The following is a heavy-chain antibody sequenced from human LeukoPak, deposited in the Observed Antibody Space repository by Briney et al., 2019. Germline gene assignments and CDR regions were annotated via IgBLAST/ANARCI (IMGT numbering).Heavy chain of an antibody. J-gene: IGHJ4*02. CDR1: GGSFSGYY. D-gene: IGHD3-3*01. CDR2: INHSGST. Sequence: PSETLSLTCAVYGGSFSGYYWSWIRQPPGKGLEWIGEINHSGSTNYNPSLKSRVTISVDTSKNQFSLKLSSVTAADTAVYYCATLPSEAVTIFGVVITNDYWGQGTLVTVSS. V-gene: IGHV4-34*01. CDR3: ATLPSEAVTIFGVVITNDY.